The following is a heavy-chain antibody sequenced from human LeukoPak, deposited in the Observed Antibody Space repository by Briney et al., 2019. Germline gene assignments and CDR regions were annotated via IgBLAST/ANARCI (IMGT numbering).Heavy chain of an antibody. D-gene: IGHD6-19*01. V-gene: IGHV4-59*12. CDR3: ARSPGIAVAGYFDY. J-gene: IGHJ4*02. CDR1: GGSINTTY. CDR2: IHYSGST. Sequence: SETLSLTCSVSGGSINTTYWSWIRQPPGKGLEWIGNIHYSGSTNYNSSLKSRVSISVDTSKNQFSLKLSSVTAADTAVYYCARSPGIAVAGYFDYWGQGTLVTVSS.